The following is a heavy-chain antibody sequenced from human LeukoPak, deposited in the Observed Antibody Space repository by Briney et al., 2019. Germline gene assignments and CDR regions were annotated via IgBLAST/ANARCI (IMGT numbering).Heavy chain of an antibody. CDR3: TRGGSPKPFDH. J-gene: IGHJ4*02. V-gene: IGHV4-39*01. CDR2: IYYSGST. CDR1: GGSISSSSYY. Sequence: PSETLSLTCSVSGGSISSSSYYWGWIRQPPGKGLEWIGTIYYSGSTYYNPSLKSRVTISADTSKNQFSLKLSSVTAADTAVYYCTRGGSPKPFDHWGQGTLVTVSS. D-gene: IGHD2-15*01.